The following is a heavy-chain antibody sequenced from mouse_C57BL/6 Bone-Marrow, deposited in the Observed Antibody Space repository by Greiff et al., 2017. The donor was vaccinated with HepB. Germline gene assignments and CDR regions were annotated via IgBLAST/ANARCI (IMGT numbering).Heavy chain of an antibody. D-gene: IGHD2-3*01. V-gene: IGHV1-54*01. CDR1: GYAFTNYL. CDR2: INPGSGGT. Sequence: QVQLQQSGAELVRPGTSVKVSCKASGYAFTNYLIEWVKQRPGQGLEWIGVINPGSGGTNYNEKFKGKATLTADKSSSTAYMQLSSLTSEDSAVYYCARGRWLLHNAYWGQGTLVTVSA. CDR3: ARGRWLLHNAY. J-gene: IGHJ3*01.